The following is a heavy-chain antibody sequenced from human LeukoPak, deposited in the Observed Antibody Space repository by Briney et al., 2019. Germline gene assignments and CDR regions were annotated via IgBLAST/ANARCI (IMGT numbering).Heavy chain of an antibody. CDR2: INHSGST. CDR3: ARGGDYGDYVEAFDI. J-gene: IGHJ4*02. V-gene: IGHV4-34*01. Sequence: PSETLSLTCAVYGGSFSGYYWSWIRQPPGKGLEWLGEINHSGSTNYNPSLKSRVTISVDTSKNQFSLKLSSVTAADTAVYYCARGGDYGDYVEAFDIWGQGTLVTVSS. D-gene: IGHD4-17*01. CDR1: GGSFSGYY.